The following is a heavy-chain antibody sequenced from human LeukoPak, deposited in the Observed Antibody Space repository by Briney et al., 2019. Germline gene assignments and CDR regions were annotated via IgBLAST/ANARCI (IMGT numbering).Heavy chain of an antibody. CDR2: ISGNNGNT. J-gene: IGHJ6*02. CDR1: GYSHNIYG. V-gene: IGHV1-18*01. Sequence: ASVKVSCKASGYSHNIYGISWVRQAPGQGLEWMGWISGNNGNTNYAQKFQGRVTLTTDTSTSTAYMELRSLRSDDTAVYYCARDNDNFGLDVWGPGTTVTVSS. CDR3: ARDNDNFGLDV. D-gene: IGHD3-9*01.